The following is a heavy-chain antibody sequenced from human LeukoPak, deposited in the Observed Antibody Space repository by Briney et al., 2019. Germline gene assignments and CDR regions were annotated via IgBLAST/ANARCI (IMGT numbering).Heavy chain of an antibody. V-gene: IGHV5-51*01. CDR3: ARHFARCYCSSTSCYGGKYYYYGMDV. D-gene: IGHD2-2*01. CDR1: GYSFTSYW. Sequence: GESLKISCKGSGYSFTSYWIGWVRQMPGKGLEWMGIIYPGDSDTRYSPSFQGQVTISADKSISTAYLQWSSLKASDTAMYYCARHFARCYCSSTSCYGGKYYYYGMDVWGQGTTVTVSS. CDR2: IYPGDSDT. J-gene: IGHJ6*02.